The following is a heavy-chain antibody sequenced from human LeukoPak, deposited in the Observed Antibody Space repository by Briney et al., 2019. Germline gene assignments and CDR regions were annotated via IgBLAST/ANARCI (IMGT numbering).Heavy chain of an antibody. V-gene: IGHV4-34*01. CDR3: ARIKRYSGSYSWFDP. D-gene: IGHD1-26*01. J-gene: IGHJ5*02. Sequence: SETLSLTCVVYGGSFSGYSWSWIRQPPGKGLEWIGEINQRRNTNYNPSLKSRVTISIDTSKNQFSLKLSSVTAADTAVYYCARIKRYSGSYSWFDPWGQGTLVTVSS. CDR1: GGSFSGYS. CDR2: INQRRNT.